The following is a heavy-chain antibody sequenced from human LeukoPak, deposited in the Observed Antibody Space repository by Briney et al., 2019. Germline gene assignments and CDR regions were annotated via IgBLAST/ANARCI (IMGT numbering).Heavy chain of an antibody. J-gene: IGHJ4*02. Sequence: ASVKVSCKASGGTFSSYAISWVRQAPGQGLEWMGRIIPSFGIANYARKFQGRVTITADKSTSTAYMELSSLRSEDTAVYYCARVSLYCTGGSCYSGEIDYWGQGTLVTVSS. D-gene: IGHD2-15*01. CDR3: ARVSLYCTGGSCYSGEIDY. V-gene: IGHV1-69*04. CDR1: GGTFSSYA. CDR2: IIPSFGIA.